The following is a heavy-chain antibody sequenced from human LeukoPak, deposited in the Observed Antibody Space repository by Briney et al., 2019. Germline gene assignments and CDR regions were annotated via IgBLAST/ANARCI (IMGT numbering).Heavy chain of an antibody. CDR1: GFTFSSYA. CDR2: ISGSGGST. CDR3: AKDTRYCSSTSCYTFDY. J-gene: IGHJ4*02. D-gene: IGHD2-2*02. Sequence: GGSLRLSCASSGFTFSSYAMSWVRQAPGKGLKWVSAISGSGGSTYYADSVKGRFTISRDNSKNTLYLQMNSLRAEDTAVYYCAKDTRYCSSTSCYTFDYWGQGTLVTVSS. V-gene: IGHV3-23*01.